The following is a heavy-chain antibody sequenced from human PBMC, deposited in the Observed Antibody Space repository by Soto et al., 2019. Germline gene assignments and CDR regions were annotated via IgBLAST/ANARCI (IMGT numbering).Heavy chain of an antibody. V-gene: IGHV1-18*01. Sequence: QVQLVQSGAEVKKPGASVKVSCKASGYTFINYGISWVRQAPGQGLEWMGWIIPYNGNRNYVQKLQGRVTMTTDTFPTTAYMELRSLTSDDTAVYYCARGAGYSYGSFDYWGQGTRVTVSS. D-gene: IGHD5-18*01. CDR3: ARGAGYSYGSFDY. J-gene: IGHJ4*02. CDR2: IIPYNGNR. CDR1: GYTFINYG.